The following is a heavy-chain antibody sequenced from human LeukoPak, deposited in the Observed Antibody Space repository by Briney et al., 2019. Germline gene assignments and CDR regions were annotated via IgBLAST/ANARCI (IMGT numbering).Heavy chain of an antibody. CDR3: ASMSGATTSSGSFDY. Sequence: SETLSLTCTVPGGSISSYYWSWIRQPAGKGLEWIGRIYTSGSTNYNPSLKSRVTMSVDTSKNQFSLKLSSVTAADTAVYYCASMSGATTSSGSFDYWGQGTLVTVSS. V-gene: IGHV4-4*07. CDR2: IYTSGST. D-gene: IGHD1-26*01. J-gene: IGHJ4*02. CDR1: GGSISSYY.